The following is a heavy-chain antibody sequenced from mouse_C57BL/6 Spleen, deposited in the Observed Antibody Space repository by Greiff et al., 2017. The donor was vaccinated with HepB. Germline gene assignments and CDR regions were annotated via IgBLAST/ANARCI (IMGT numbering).Heavy chain of an antibody. V-gene: IGHV2-2*01. J-gene: IGHJ2*01. CDR3: ARNSRIYDGTTKGYFDY. CDR2: IWSGGST. Sequence: VKLMESGPGLVQPSQSLSITCTVSGFSLTSYGVHWVRQSPGKGLEWLGVIWSGGSTDYNAAFISRLSISKDNSKSQVFFKMNSLQADDTAIYYCARNSRIYDGTTKGYFDYWGQGTTLTVSS. D-gene: IGHD2-3*01. CDR1: GFSLTSYG.